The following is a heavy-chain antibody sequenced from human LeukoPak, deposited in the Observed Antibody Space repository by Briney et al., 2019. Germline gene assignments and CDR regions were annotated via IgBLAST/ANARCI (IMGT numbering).Heavy chain of an antibody. CDR1: GYTLTSYA. D-gene: IGHD4-17*01. CDR3: ARDGDYGDYGVNWFDP. Sequence: ASVKVSCKASGYTLTSYAMHWVRQAPGQRLEWMGWINAGNGNTKYSQKFQGRVTITRDTSASTAYMELSSLRSEDTAVYYCARDGDYGDYGVNWFDPWGQGTLVTVSS. V-gene: IGHV1-3*01. J-gene: IGHJ5*02. CDR2: INAGNGNT.